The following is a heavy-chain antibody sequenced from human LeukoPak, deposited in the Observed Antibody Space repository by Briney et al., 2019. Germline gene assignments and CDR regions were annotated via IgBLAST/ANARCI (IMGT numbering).Heavy chain of an antibody. CDR1: GRSISSYY. CDR2: IYYSGST. CDR3: ARTVYDRDAFDI. D-gene: IGHD3-22*01. J-gene: IGHJ3*02. Sequence: NPSETLSLTCTVSGRSISSYYWSWIRQPPGKGREGIGYIYYSGSTNYNPSLKSRVTISVDTSKNQFSLKLSSVTAADTAVYYCARTVYDRDAFDIWGQGTMVTVSS. V-gene: IGHV4-59*01.